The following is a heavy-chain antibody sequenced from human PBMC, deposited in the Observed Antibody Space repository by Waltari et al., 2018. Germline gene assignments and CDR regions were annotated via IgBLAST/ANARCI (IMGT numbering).Heavy chain of an antibody. V-gene: IGHV4-34*01. CDR2: INHSGST. CDR3: ARGFRGGGGVVVVAGPFDY. Sequence: QVQLQQWGAGLLKPSETLSLTCAVYGGSFRGYYWSWIRQPPGPGLEWIGEINHSGSTNYNPSLKSRVTISVDTSKNQFSLKLSSVTAADTAVYYCARGFRGGGGVVVVAGPFDYWGQGTLVTVSS. D-gene: IGHD2-15*01. CDR1: GGSFRGYY. J-gene: IGHJ4*02.